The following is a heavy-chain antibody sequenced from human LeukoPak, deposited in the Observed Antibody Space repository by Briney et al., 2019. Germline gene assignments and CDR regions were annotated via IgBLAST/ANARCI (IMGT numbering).Heavy chain of an antibody. CDR1: GGSFSGYY. D-gene: IGHD3-9*01. CDR2: IKHSGST. V-gene: IGHV4-34*01. J-gene: IGHJ4*02. CDR3: ARAPLRYFDWLSRGYFDY. Sequence: PSETLSPTCAVYGGSFSGYYWSWIRQPPGKGLEWIGEIKHSGSTNYNPSLKSRVTISVDTSKNQFSLRLSSVTAADTAVYYCARAPLRYFDWLSRGYFDYWGQGTLVTVSS.